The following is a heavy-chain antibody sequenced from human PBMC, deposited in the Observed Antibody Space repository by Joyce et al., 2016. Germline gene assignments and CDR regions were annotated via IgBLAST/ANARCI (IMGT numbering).Heavy chain of an antibody. J-gene: IGHJ4*02. CDR1: GFSFSDYY. CDR3: MNGDRALGY. CDR2: ISPSGDT. Sequence: QVQLVESGGGLVKPGGSLRLSCAASGFSFSDYYMNWIRQAPGKGLEWVSYISPSGDTNYADSVKGRFTISRDNARNSLYLQVNSLRAEDTAVYYCMNGDRALGYWGQGTLVIVSS. V-gene: IGHV3-11*06. D-gene: IGHD4-17*01.